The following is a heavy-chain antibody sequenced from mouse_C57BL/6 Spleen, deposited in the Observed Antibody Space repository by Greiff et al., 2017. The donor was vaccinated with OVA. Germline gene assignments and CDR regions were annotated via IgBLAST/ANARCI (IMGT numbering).Heavy chain of an antibody. CDR3: ARSYDKGYFDV. CDR1: GYAFSSYW. J-gene: IGHJ1*03. V-gene: IGHV1-80*01. CDR2: IYPGDGDT. D-gene: IGHD2-12*01. Sequence: VKLVESGAELVKPGASVKISCKASGYAFSSYWMNWVKQRPGKGLEWIGQIYPGDGDTNYNGKFKGKATLTADKSSSTAYMQLSSLTSEDSAVYFCARSYDKGYFDVWGTGTTVTVSS.